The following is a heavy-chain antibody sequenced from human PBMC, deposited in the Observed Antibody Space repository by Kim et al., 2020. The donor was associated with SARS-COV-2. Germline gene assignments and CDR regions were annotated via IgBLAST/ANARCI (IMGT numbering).Heavy chain of an antibody. CDR1: GFTFDDYA. CDR3: ATYGLDSYWSRTFDY. V-gene: IGHV3-43*02. Sequence: GGSLRLSCAASGFTFDDYAMHWVRQAPGKGLEWVSLISGDGGSTYYADSVKGRFTISRDNSKNSLYLQMNSLRTEDTALYYCATYGLDSYWSRTFDYWGQGTLVTVSS. CDR2: ISGDGGST. J-gene: IGHJ4*02. D-gene: IGHD2-8*02.